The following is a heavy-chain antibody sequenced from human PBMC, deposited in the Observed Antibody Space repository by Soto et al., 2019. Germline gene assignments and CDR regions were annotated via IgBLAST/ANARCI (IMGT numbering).Heavy chain of an antibody. CDR3: TTGVAVADY. CDR1: GFTFSNAW. D-gene: IGHD6-19*01. J-gene: IGHJ4*02. Sequence: GGSLRLSCAASGFTFSNAWMSWVRQAPGKGLEWAGRIKSKTDGGTTDYAAPVKGRFTISRDDSKNTLYLQMNSLKTEDTAVYYCTTGVAVADYWGQGTLVTVSS. CDR2: IKSKTDGGTT. V-gene: IGHV3-15*01.